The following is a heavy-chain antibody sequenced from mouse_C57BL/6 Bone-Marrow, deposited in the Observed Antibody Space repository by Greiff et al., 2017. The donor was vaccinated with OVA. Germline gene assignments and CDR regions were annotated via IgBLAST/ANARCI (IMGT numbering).Heavy chain of an antibody. V-gene: IGHV1-64*01. J-gene: IGHJ3*01. Sequence: QVQLQQPGAELVKPGASVKLSCKASGYTFTSYWMHWVKQRPGQGLEWIGMIHPNSGSTNYNEKFKSKATLTVDKSSSTAYMQLSSLTSEDSTVYYCARGGKKNLEGFAYWGQGTLVTVSA. CDR1: GYTFTSYW. CDR2: IHPNSGST. CDR3: ARGGKKNLEGFAY.